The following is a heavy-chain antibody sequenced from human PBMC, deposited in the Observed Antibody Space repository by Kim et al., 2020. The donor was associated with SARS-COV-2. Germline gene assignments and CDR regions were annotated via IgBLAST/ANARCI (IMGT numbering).Heavy chain of an antibody. Sequence: GGSLRLSCAASEFTFSSYALHFFRPSPVPFLYLFSFISYYGYNKYYADSVKGRFTISRDNYKNTLYLQMTRLRAEDTAVYYCARGDTSGYFYPFDYWGQGTLVTVSS. CDR3: ARGDTSGYFYPFDY. D-gene: IGHD3-22*01. CDR1: EFTFSSYA. J-gene: IGHJ4*02. CDR2: ISYYGYNK. V-gene: IGHV3-30-3*01.